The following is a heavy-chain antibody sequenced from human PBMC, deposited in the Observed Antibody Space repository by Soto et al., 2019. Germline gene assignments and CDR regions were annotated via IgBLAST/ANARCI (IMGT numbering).Heavy chain of an antibody. Sequence: QVQLVQSGAEVKKPGASVKVSCKASGYTFTSYGISWVRQAPGQGLEWMGWISAYNGNTNYAQKLQGRVTMTTDTSTSTAYMELRGLRSDDTAVYYCAGCGGSCSDYYYGMDVWGQGTTVTVSS. V-gene: IGHV1-18*01. D-gene: IGHD2-15*01. J-gene: IGHJ6*02. CDR3: AGCGGSCSDYYYGMDV. CDR2: ISAYNGNT. CDR1: GYTFTSYG.